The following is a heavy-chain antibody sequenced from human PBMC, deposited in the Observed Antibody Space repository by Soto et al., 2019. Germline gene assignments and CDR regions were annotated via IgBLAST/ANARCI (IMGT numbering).Heavy chain of an antibody. CDR2: IYHSGTT. CDR1: GGPISSGGYY. Sequence: QVQLQESGPGLVKPSQTLSLTCTVSGGPISSGGYYWSWIRQHPGKGLEWIGYIYHSGTTYYNPSLKSRVTGSVDTAKNEFSLKLTSVTVADTAVYYCARVRGNQLVGWFDPWGQGTLVTVSS. J-gene: IGHJ5*02. D-gene: IGHD2-2*01. CDR3: ARVRGNQLVGWFDP. V-gene: IGHV4-31*03.